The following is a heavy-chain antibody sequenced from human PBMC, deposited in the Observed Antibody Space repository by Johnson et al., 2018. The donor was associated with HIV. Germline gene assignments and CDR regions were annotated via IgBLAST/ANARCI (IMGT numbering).Heavy chain of an antibody. CDR3: ARGRPSGSHDAFDI. J-gene: IGHJ3*02. Sequence: VQLVESGGGLIQPGGSLRLSCAASGFTVSSNYMSWVRQAPGKGLEWVSVIYSGGSTYYADSVKGRFTISRDNVKNSLYLQMNSLRAEDTAVYYCARGRPSGSHDAFDIWGQGTMVTVSS. D-gene: IGHD3-22*01. V-gene: IGHV3-53*01. CDR1: GFTVSSNY. CDR2: IYSGGST.